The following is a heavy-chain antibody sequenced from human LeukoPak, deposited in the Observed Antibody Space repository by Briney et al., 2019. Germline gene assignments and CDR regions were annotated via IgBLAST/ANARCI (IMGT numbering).Heavy chain of an antibody. D-gene: IGHD2-2*01. J-gene: IGHJ4*02. CDR2: IRSKAYGGTT. V-gene: IGHV3-49*04. CDR1: GFTFSSYA. Sequence: GGSLRLSCAASGFTFSSYAMSWVRQAPGKGLEWVGFIRSKAYGGTTEYAASVKGRFTISRDDSKSIAYLQMNSLKTEDTAVYYCTPAPSTDYWGQGTLVTVSS. CDR3: TPAPSTDY.